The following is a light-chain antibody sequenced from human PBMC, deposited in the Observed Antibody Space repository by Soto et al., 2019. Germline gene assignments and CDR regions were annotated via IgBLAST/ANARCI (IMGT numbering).Light chain of an antibody. Sequence: EIVLTQSPATLSLSPGERATLSCRASQGVSSFLAWCQRKPGQAPRLLIYDAPNRATGIPARFSGSGPGTYFTITISRVEPEDFALYYCQHRSNWHGLTVGGGTKVEIK. V-gene: IGKV3D-11*01. J-gene: IGKJ4*01. CDR1: QGVSSF. CDR2: DAP. CDR3: QHRSNWHGLT.